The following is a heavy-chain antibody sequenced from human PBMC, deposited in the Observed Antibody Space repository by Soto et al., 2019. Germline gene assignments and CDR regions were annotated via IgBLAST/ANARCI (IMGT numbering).Heavy chain of an antibody. CDR1: GGSISSGGYY. CDR2: IYYSGST. J-gene: IGHJ4*02. Sequence: SETLSLTCTVSGGSISSGGYYWSWIRQHPGKGLEWIGYIYYSGSTYYNPSLKSRVTISVDTSKNQFSLKLSSVTAADTAVYYCARVKSTVTTRRLFDYWGQGTLVTVSS. D-gene: IGHD4-17*01. CDR3: ARVKSTVTTRRLFDY. V-gene: IGHV4-31*03.